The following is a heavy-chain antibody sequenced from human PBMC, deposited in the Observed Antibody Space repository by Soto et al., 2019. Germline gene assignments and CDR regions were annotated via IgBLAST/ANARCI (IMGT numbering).Heavy chain of an antibody. CDR3: ARSSGELPYFFDY. CDR1: GFSFNGDG. J-gene: IGHJ4*02. Sequence: EVQLVESGGGMVQPGGSLRLSCAASGFSFNGDGMNWVRQAPGKGLEWVSYISGSGTTIYYADSVKGRFTFSRDNAKNSLYLHMNSLRAEDTAVYFCARSSGELPYFFDYWGQGTLVTVSS. CDR2: ISGSGTTI. V-gene: IGHV3-48*01. D-gene: IGHD1-7*01.